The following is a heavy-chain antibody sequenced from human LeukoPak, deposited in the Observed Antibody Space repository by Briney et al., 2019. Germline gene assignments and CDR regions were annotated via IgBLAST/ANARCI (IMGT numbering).Heavy chain of an antibody. CDR2: IKQDGSEK. Sequence: GGSLRLSCAASGFTFSRYWMSWVRQAPGKGLEWVANIKQDGSEKYYVDSVKGRFTISRDNAKNSLYLQMNSLRAEDTAVYYCARDHGSDYYDSSGYIPSWVVGYYYYYGMDVWGQGTTVTVSS. CDR3: ARDHGSDYYDSSGYIPSWVVGYYYYYGMDV. CDR1: GFTFSRYW. J-gene: IGHJ6*02. D-gene: IGHD3-22*01. V-gene: IGHV3-7*05.